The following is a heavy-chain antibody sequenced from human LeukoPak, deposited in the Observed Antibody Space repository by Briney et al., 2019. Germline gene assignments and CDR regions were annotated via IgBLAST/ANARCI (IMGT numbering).Heavy chain of an antibody. V-gene: IGHV1-2*02. D-gene: IGHD2-2*01. J-gene: IGHJ6*02. CDR1: EYTFTGYY. Sequence: APVKVSCKASEYTFTGYYMHWVRQAPGQGLEWMGWINPNSGGTNYAQKFQGRVTMTRDTSISTAYMELSRLRSDDTAVYYCAREGCSSTSCVNYYYYGMDVWGQGTTVTVSS. CDR3: AREGCSSTSCVNYYYYGMDV. CDR2: INPNSGGT.